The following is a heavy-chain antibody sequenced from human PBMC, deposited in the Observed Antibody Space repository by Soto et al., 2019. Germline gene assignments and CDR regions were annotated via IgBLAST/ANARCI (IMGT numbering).Heavy chain of an antibody. CDR2: INPSGGTT. Sequence: ASVKVSCKASGYTFTYNFMHWVRQAPGQGLEWMGIINPSGGTTRAAQKFQGRVTMTRDTSTSTVYMELSSLRSEDTAVYYCARGPHIAVDHYKKYYFDYWGQGTLVAVSS. CDR3: ARGPHIAVDHYKKYYFDY. J-gene: IGHJ4*02. V-gene: IGHV1-46*01. D-gene: IGHD2-15*01. CDR1: GYTFTYNF.